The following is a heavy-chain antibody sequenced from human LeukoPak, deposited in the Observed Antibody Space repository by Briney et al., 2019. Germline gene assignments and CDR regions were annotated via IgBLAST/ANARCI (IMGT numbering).Heavy chain of an antibody. Sequence: SVKVSCKASGGTFSSYAISWVRQAPGQGLEWMGGIIPIFGTANYAQKFQGRVTITADESTSTAYMELSSLGSEDTAVYYCAGTIFGVVISYYGMDVWGQGTTVTVSS. V-gene: IGHV1-69*13. CDR3: AGTIFGVVISYYGMDV. CDR1: GGTFSSYA. D-gene: IGHD3-3*01. J-gene: IGHJ6*02. CDR2: IIPIFGTA.